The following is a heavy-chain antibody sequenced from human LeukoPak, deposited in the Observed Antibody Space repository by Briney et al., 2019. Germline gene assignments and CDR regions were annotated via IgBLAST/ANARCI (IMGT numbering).Heavy chain of an antibody. CDR2: ISWDGGST. CDR1: GFTLDDYT. J-gene: IGHJ4*02. CDR3: AKAAVYSSSWYGVFDY. V-gene: IGHV3-43*01. Sequence: PGGSLRLSCAASGFTLDDYTMHWVRQAPGKGPEWVSLISWDGGSTYYADSVKGRFTISRDNSKNSLYLQMNSLRTEDTALYYCAKAAVYSSSWYGVFDYWGQGTLVTVSS. D-gene: IGHD6-13*01.